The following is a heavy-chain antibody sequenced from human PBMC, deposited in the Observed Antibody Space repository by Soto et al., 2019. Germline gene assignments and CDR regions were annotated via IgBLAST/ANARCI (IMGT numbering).Heavy chain of an antibody. CDR3: GVRVRSHHPLYGMDV. V-gene: IGHV5-10-1*01. CDR2: IDPSDSYT. J-gene: IGHJ6*02. Sequence: GESLKISCKGSGYSFTSYWISWVRQMPGKGLEWMGRIDPSDSYTNYSPSFQGHVTISADKSISTAYLQWSSLKASDTAMYYCGVRVRSHHPLYGMDVWGQGTTVTVSS. D-gene: IGHD3-10*01. CDR1: GYSFTSYW.